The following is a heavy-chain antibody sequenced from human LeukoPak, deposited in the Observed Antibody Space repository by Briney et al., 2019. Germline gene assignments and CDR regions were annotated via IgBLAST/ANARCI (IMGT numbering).Heavy chain of an antibody. CDR3: ASHYYGSGYDY. CDR2: ISYDGSNK. Sequence: GRSLRLSCAASGFTFSSYGMHWVRQAPGKGLEWVAVISYDGSNKYYADSVKGRSTISRDNSKNTLYLQMNSLRAEDTAVYYCASHYYGSGYDYWGQGTLVTVSS. CDR1: GFTFSSYG. D-gene: IGHD3-10*01. J-gene: IGHJ4*02. V-gene: IGHV3-30*12.